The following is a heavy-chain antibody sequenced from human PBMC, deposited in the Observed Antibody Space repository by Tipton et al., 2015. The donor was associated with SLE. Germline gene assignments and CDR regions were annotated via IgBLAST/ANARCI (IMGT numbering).Heavy chain of an antibody. J-gene: IGHJ4*02. CDR3: ARDPYGNEDY. V-gene: IGHV4-34*01. Sequence: TLSLTCAVYGGSFSGYYWSWIRQPPGKGLEWIGSIYYSGSTYYNPPLKSRVTISVDTSKNQFSLKLSSVTAADTAVYYCARDPYGNEDYWGQGTLVTVSS. D-gene: IGHD4-11*01. CDR1: GGSFSGYY. CDR2: IYYSGST.